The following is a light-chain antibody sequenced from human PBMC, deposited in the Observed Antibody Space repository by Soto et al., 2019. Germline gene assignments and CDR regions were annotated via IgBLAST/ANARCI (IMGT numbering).Light chain of an antibody. CDR3: QQRGKWPST. Sequence: EIMLKHFPDTLSLSPGETSTLSCRASQMVDRYVAWNHQKVGQAPRLLIYDAYTRATGVGARFTGSGSATDFSLTITSLEPEDFAVYYCQQRGKWPSTFGPGTKVDIK. V-gene: IGKV3-11*01. J-gene: IGKJ2*02. CDR1: QMVDRY. CDR2: DAY.